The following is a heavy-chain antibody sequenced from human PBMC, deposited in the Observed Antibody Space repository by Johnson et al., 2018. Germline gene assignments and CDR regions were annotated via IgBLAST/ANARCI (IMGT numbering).Heavy chain of an antibody. CDR2: ISSSGSTI. D-gene: IGHD4-11*01. J-gene: IGHJ6*02. CDR1: GFTFSTYG. V-gene: IGHV3-48*04. Sequence: VQLVQSGGGVVQPGRSLRLSCAASGFTFSTYGMHWVRQAPGKGLEWVSYISSSGSTIYYADSVKGRFTISRDNAKNSLYLQMNSLRAEDTAVYYCSRDTVRERGYRGYYDYYGMDVWGQGTTVTVSS. CDR3: SRDTVRERGYRGYYDYYGMDV.